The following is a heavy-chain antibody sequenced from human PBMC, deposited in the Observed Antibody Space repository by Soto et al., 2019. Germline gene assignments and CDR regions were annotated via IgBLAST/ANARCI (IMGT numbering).Heavy chain of an antibody. CDR1: GGSFTGYY. CDR3: ARGQEGVVATH. V-gene: IGHV4-34*01. J-gene: IGHJ4*02. D-gene: IGHD2-15*01. Sequence: QVQLQQWGAGLLKPSETLSLTCAVNGGSFTGYYWSWVRQPPGKGLEWIGEIKDGGSTNYSPSLSSRVNISADTSKKQFSLKVTSVTAADTAVYYCARGQEGVVATHWDQGTLVTVSS. CDR2: IKDGGST.